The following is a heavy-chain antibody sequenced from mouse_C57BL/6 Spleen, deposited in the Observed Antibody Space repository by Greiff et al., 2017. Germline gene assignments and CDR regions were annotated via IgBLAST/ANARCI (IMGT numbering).Heavy chain of an antibody. V-gene: IGHV5-6*01. J-gene: IGHJ1*03. Sequence: DVQLVESGGDLVKPGGSLKLSCAASGFTFSSYGMSWVRQTPDKRLEWVATISSGGSYTYYPDSVKGRFTISRDNAKNTLYLQMSSLKSEDTAMYYCSRQAYYGNDRYFDVWGTGTTVTVSS. CDR2: ISSGGSYT. CDR3: SRQAYYGNDRYFDV. D-gene: IGHD2-2*01. CDR1: GFTFSSYG.